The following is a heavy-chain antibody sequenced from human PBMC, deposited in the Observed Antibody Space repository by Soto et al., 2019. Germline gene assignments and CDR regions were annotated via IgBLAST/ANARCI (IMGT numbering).Heavy chain of an antibody. CDR2: INHSGST. D-gene: IGHD2-15*01. J-gene: IGHJ6*02. V-gene: IGHV4-34*01. CDR1: GGSFSGYY. CDR3: ASCSGLTYYYYYGMDV. Sequence: SETLSLTCAVYGGSFSGYYWSWIRQPPGKGLEWIGEINHSGSTNYNPSLKSRVTLSVDTSKNQFSLKLSSVTAADTSVYYCASCSGLTYYYYYGMDVWGQGTTVTVS.